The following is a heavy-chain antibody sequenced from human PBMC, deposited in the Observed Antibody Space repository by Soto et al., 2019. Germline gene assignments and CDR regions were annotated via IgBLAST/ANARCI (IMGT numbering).Heavy chain of an antibody. CDR2: ISGSGGST. J-gene: IGHJ6*02. CDR1: GFTFSSYA. CDR3: AKEVITIFGVGDYYYYGMDV. Sequence: GGSLRLSCAASGFTFSSYAMSWVRQAPGKGLEWVSAISGSGGSTYYADSVKGRFTISRDNSKNTLYLQMNSLRAEDTAVYYCAKEVITIFGVGDYYYYGMDVWGQGTTVTVSS. V-gene: IGHV3-23*01. D-gene: IGHD3-3*01.